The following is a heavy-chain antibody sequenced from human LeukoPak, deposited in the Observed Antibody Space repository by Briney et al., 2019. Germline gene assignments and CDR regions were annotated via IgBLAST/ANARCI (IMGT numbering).Heavy chain of an antibody. D-gene: IGHD2-8*02. V-gene: IGHV4-34*01. CDR2: INHSGST. Sequence: GSLRLSCAASGFTFSNYWMTWVRQPPGKGLEWIGEINHSGSTNYNPSLKSRVTISVDTSKNQFSLKLSSVTAADTAVYYCARFTGSDFDLWGRGTLVTVSS. CDR1: GFTFSNYW. J-gene: IGHJ2*01. CDR3: ARFTGSDFDL.